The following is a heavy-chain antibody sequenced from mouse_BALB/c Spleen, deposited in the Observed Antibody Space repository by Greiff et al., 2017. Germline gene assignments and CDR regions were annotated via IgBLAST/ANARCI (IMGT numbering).Heavy chain of an antibody. CDR2: ISNGGGST. J-gene: IGHJ4*01. V-gene: IGHV5-12-2*01. CDR3: ARHGDYDHAMDY. Sequence: EVQRVESGGGLVQPGGSLKLSCAASGFTFSSYTMSWVRQTPEKRLEWVAYISNGGGSTYYPDTVKGRFTISRDNAKNTLYLQMSSLKSEDTAMYYCARHGDYDHAMDYWGQGTSVTVSS. CDR1: GFTFSSYT. D-gene: IGHD2-4*01.